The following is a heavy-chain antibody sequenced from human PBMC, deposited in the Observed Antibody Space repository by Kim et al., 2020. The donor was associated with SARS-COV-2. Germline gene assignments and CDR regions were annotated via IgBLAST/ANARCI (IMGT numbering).Heavy chain of an antibody. J-gene: IGHJ4*02. D-gene: IGHD6-13*01. CDR1: GYSISSGYY. CDR3: ARGGYSSSWAYFDY. V-gene: IGHV4-38-2*02. Sequence: SETLSLTCTVSGYSISSGYYWGWIRQPPGKGLEWIGSIYHSGSTYYNPSLKSRVTISVDTSKNQFSLKLSSVTAADTAVYYCARGGYSSSWAYFDYWGQG. CDR2: IYHSGST.